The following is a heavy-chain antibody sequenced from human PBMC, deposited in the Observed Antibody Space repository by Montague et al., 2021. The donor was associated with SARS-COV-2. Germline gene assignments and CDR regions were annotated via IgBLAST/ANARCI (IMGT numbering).Heavy chain of an antibody. Sequence: SLRLSCAASGFTFSSYEMNWVRQAPGKGLEWVSYISSSGVTIYYADSVKGRFTIPRDYAKNSLYLQMNSLRAEDTAVYYCARLRGYDYGLLYYYYMGVWGKGTTVTVSS. D-gene: IGHD5-12*01. V-gene: IGHV3-48*03. J-gene: IGHJ6*03. CDR3: ARLRGYDYGLLYYYYMGV. CDR2: ISSSGVTI. CDR1: GFTFSSYE.